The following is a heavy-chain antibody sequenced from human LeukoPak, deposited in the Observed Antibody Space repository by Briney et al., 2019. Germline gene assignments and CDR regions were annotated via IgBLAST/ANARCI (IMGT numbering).Heavy chain of an antibody. V-gene: IGHV1-69*04. CDR2: IIPILGIA. D-gene: IGHD1-26*01. CDR1: GGTFSSYA. J-gene: IGHJ4*02. Sequence: ASVKGSCKASGGTFSSYAISWVRQAPGQGLEWRGRIIPILGIANYAQKFQGRVTITADKSTSTAYMELSSLRSEDTAVYYCARDLIVGATTRFDYWGQGTLVTVSS. CDR3: ARDLIVGATTRFDY.